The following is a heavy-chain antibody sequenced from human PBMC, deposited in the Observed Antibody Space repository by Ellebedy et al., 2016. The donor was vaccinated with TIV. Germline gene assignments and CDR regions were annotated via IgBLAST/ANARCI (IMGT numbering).Heavy chain of an antibody. J-gene: IGHJ5*02. CDR2: ISAYNGNT. V-gene: IGHV1-18*04. D-gene: IGHD6-25*01. CDR1: SYTFISYG. CDR3: ARAFSGSNWFDP. Sequence: ASVKVSCKASSYTFISYGISWVRQAPGQGLEWMGWISAYNGNTNYAQKLQDRVTMTTDTSASTAYMELRSLRSDDTAVYYCARAFSGSNWFDPWGQGTLVTVSS.